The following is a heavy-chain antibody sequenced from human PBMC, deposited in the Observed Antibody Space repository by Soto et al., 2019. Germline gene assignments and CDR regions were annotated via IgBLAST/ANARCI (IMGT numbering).Heavy chain of an antibody. CDR2: INPNSGGT. D-gene: IGHD5-18*01. CDR3: ARAHRGYSYGYAFDI. Sequence: ASVKVSCKASGYTFTGYYMHWVRQAPGQGLEWMGWINPNSGGTNYAQKFQGRVTMTRDTSISTAYMELSRLRSDDTAVYYCARAHRGYSYGYAFDIWGQGTMVTVSS. V-gene: IGHV1-2*02. J-gene: IGHJ3*02. CDR1: GYTFTGYY.